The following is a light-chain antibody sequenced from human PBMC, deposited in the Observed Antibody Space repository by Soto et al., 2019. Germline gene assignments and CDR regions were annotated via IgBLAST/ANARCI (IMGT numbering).Light chain of an antibody. CDR2: TAS. Sequence: DIQMTQSPSTLSGSVGDTVTITCRASQTISRLLAWYQQKPGKAPRLLIYTASTLESGVPSRFSASGSGTEFTLTISSLHPDDFATYYCQEYNDYWTFGQGTKVDIK. CDR3: QEYNDYWT. J-gene: IGKJ1*01. V-gene: IGKV1-5*01. CDR1: QTISRL.